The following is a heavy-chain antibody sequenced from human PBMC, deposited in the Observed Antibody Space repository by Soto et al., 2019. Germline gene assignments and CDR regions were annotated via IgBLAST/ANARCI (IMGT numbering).Heavy chain of an antibody. V-gene: IGHV1-45*02. Sequence: SVKVSCKASGYTFTFRYLHWVRQAPGQALEWMGWITPFKSDTNYAQKFQDRVTITRDRSVSTAYMELSNLRSDDTAMYYCARSPFAGSDAFDIWDQGTMVTVSS. CDR3: ARSPFAGSDAFDI. CDR1: GYTFTFRY. D-gene: IGHD1-1*01. J-gene: IGHJ3*02. CDR2: ITPFKSDT.